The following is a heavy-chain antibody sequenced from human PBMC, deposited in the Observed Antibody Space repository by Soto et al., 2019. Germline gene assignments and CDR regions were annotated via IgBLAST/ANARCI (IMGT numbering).Heavy chain of an antibody. V-gene: IGHV3-30-3*01. CDR2: ILTDESRQ. CDR3: ARDRMSGTYCIDY. J-gene: IGHJ4*02. Sequence: GGSLRLSCAASGFIFSSHVMHWVRQAPGKGLEWVADILTDESRQYYADSVRGRFTISRDNSKNTLYLQMNSLRADDTAAYYCARDRMSGTYCIDYWGQGTLVTVSS. D-gene: IGHD1-26*01. CDR1: GFIFSSHV.